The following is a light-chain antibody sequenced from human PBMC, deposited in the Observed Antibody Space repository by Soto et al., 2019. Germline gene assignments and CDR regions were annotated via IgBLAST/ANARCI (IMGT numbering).Light chain of an antibody. CDR2: DAS. CDR3: QQGGNWPLT. J-gene: IGKJ5*01. CDR1: QSVSSH. V-gene: IGKV3-11*01. Sequence: EIELTQSPATLSLSPGERATVSCRASQSVSSHLAWYQQKRGQAPRLLIYDASSRASGIPVRFSGSGSGKDFTLTISSLEPEDFAVYYCQQGGNWPLTFGQGTRLEIK.